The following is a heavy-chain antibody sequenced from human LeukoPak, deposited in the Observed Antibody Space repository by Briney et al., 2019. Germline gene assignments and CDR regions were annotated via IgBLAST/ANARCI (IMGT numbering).Heavy chain of an antibody. J-gene: IGHJ4*02. Sequence: GEALKISCKGSGYSFTRYWIGWVRPMPGKGLEWMGMIYPCDSDTRYSPSFQGQVTISADKSISTAYLQWSSLKASDTAMYYCARHPPYCSSTSCSYYFDYWGQGTLVTVSS. CDR3: ARHPPYCSSTSCSYYFDY. CDR2: IYPCDSDT. D-gene: IGHD2-2*01. V-gene: IGHV5-51*01. CDR1: GYSFTRYW.